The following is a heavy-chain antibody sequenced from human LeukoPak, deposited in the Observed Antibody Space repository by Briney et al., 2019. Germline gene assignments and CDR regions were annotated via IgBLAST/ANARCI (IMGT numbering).Heavy chain of an antibody. D-gene: IGHD3-10*01. CDR3: AKDVGLYYGSGSYYGH. Sequence: PGGSLRLSCAASGFTFDDYAMHWVRQAPGKGLEWVPGISWNSGSIGYADSVKGRFTISRDNAKNSLYLQMNSLRAEDTALYYCAKDVGLYYGSGSYYGHWGQGTLVTVSS. CDR1: GFTFDDYA. J-gene: IGHJ4*02. CDR2: ISWNSGSI. V-gene: IGHV3-9*01.